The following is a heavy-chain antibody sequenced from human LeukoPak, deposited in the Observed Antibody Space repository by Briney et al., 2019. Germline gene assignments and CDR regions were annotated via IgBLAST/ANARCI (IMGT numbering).Heavy chain of an antibody. J-gene: IGHJ5*02. CDR2: ISNYFGVT. CDR1: VFRFSSFG. Sequence: ASVTVSFKASVFRFSSFGVSWVRQAPGQGLEWMGWISNYFGVTHYAEKFEDRVTMTVDTSTTTVYMELRSLKYDDTAIYYCARDSDYSGNGNGDWFDPWGQGTVVIVSS. CDR3: ARDSDYSGNGNGDWFDP. D-gene: IGHD4-11*01. V-gene: IGHV1-18*04.